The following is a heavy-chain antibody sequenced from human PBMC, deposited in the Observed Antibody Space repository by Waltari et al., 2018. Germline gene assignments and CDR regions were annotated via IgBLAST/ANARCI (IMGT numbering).Heavy chain of an antibody. J-gene: IGHJ5*02. CDR2: IYYGGST. V-gene: IGHV4-30-4*01. CDR1: GGSISSGDYY. CDR3: ARGYSVVVAATWFDP. Sequence: QVQLQESGPGLVKPSQTLSLTCTVSGGSISSGDYYWSWIRPPPGKGLEWIGYIYYGGSTYYNPSLKSRVTISVDTSKNQFSLKLSSVTAADTAVYYCARGYSVVVAATWFDPWGQGTLVTVSS. D-gene: IGHD2-15*01.